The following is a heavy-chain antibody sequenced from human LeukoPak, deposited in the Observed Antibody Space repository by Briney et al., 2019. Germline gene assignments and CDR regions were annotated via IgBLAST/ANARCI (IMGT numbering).Heavy chain of an antibody. Sequence: TGGSLRLSCAASGFPFSSYWMTWVRQAPGKGLEWVANIKQDGGEKSYVDSVKGRFTISRDNAKNSLYLQMNSLRAEDTAVYYCARGLGIRDGYKRLDYWGQGTLVTVSS. CDR3: ARGLGIRDGYKRLDY. J-gene: IGHJ4*02. CDR1: GFPFSSYW. CDR2: IKQDGGEK. D-gene: IGHD5-24*01. V-gene: IGHV3-7*01.